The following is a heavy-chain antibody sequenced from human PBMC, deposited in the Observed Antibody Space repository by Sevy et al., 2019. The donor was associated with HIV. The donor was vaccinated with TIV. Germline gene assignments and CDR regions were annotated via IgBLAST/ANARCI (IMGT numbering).Heavy chain of an antibody. V-gene: IGHV4-30-2*01. CDR2: IYHSGST. CDR3: AGGGYARRRDYYYYMDV. D-gene: IGHD5-12*01. CDR1: GGSISSGGYS. Sequence: SETLSLTCAVSGGSISSGGYSWSWIRQPPGKGLEWIGYIYHSGSTYYNPSLKSRVTISVDGSKNQFSLMLSSVTAADTAVYYCAGGGYARRRDYYYYMDVWGKGTTVTVSS. J-gene: IGHJ6*03.